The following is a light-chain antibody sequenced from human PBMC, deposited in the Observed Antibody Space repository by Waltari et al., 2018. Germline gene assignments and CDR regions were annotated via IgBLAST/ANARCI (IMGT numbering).Light chain of an antibody. CDR1: QGISNS. Sequence: DIQMTQSPSSLSASVGDRVTITCRANQGISNSLAWYQQKAGKAPKLLLYAASRLESGVPSRFSGSGSGTDYTLTISSLQPEDFATYYCQQYYSIPPTFGQGTKVEIK. V-gene: IGKV1-NL1*01. CDR2: AAS. J-gene: IGKJ1*01. CDR3: QQYYSIPPT.